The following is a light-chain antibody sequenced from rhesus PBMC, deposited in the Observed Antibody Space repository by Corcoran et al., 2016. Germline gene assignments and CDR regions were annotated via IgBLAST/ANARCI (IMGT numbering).Light chain of an antibody. CDR2: KAS. CDR1: QSISSW. CDR3: LQYSSSPYS. J-gene: IGKJ2*01. V-gene: IGKV1-22*01. Sequence: DIQMTQSPSSLSASVGDTVTITCRASQSISSWLDWYQQKPGKAPKLLIYKASSLQSGVPSRFSVSGSGTDFTLTISSLQPEDFATYYCLQYSSSPYSFGQGTKVEIK.